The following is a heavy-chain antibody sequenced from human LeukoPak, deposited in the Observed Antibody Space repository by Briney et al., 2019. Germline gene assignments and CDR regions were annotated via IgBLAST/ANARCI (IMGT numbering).Heavy chain of an antibody. J-gene: IGHJ6*03. V-gene: IGHV4-4*07. CDR2: IYTSGST. Sequence: PSETLSLTCTVSGGSISSYYWSWIRQPAGKGLEWIRRIYTSGSTNYNPSLKSRVTMSVDTSKNQFSLKLSSVTAADTAVYYCARVVPAAIHYYYYMDVWGKGTTVTVSS. CDR1: GGSISSYY. D-gene: IGHD2-2*01. CDR3: ARVVPAAIHYYYYMDV.